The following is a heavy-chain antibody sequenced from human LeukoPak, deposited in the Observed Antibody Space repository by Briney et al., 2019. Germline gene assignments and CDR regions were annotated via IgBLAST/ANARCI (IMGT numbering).Heavy chain of an antibody. J-gene: IGHJ5*02. D-gene: IGHD3-22*01. Sequence: SVKVSCKASGGTFSSYAISWVRQAPGQGLEWMGGIIPIFGTANYAQKFQGRVTITADESTSTAYMELSSLRSEDTAVYYCARVVVIMSLGHWFDPWGQGTLVTVSS. CDR1: GGTFSSYA. CDR2: IIPIFGTA. V-gene: IGHV1-69*13. CDR3: ARVVVIMSLGHWFDP.